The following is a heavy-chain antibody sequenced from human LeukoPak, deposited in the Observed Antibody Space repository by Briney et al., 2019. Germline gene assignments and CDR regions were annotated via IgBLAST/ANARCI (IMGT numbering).Heavy chain of an antibody. CDR2: INHSGST. CDR3: ARSYYYDSSGYLFDY. D-gene: IGHD3-22*01. J-gene: IGHJ4*02. Sequence: PSETLSLTCAVHGGSFSGYYWSWIRQPPGKGLEWIGEINHSGSTNYNPSLKSRVTISVDTSKNQFSLKLSSVTAADTAVYYCARSYYYDSSGYLFDYWGQGTLLTVSS. CDR1: GGSFSGYY. V-gene: IGHV4-34*01.